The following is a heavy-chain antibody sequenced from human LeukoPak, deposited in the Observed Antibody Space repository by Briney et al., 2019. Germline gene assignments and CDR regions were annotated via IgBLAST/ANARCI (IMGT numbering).Heavy chain of an antibody. CDR1: GFTVSSNY. V-gene: IGHV3-66*01. D-gene: IGHD2/OR15-2a*01. CDR2: IYSGGST. Sequence: GGSLRLSCAASGFTVSSNYMSWVRQAPGKGLEWVSVIYSGGSTYYADSVKGRFTISRDNSKNTLYLQMNSLRAEDTAVYYCARGGPYGCYRNFICYFLFDYWGQGSLVTVSS. J-gene: IGHJ4*02. CDR3: ARGGPYGCYRNFICYFLFDY.